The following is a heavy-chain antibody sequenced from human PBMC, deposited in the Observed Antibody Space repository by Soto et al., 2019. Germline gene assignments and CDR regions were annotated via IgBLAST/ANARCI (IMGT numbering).Heavy chain of an antibody. D-gene: IGHD2-2*01. CDR3: ARDGSSTANWIDP. CDR1: GDPLSFGGYY. CDR2: IYHTGKT. V-gene: IGHV4-31*03. Sequence: PSETLSLTCIVSGDPLSFGGYYGTWIRQHPGKSLEWMGYIYHTGKTYYNPSLESRLSMSVDMSKNQFSLKLTSVTAADTAVYYCARDGSSTANWIDPWGQGTLVTVSS. J-gene: IGHJ5*02.